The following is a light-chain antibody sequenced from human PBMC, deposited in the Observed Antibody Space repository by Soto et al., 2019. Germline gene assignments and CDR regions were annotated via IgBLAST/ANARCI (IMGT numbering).Light chain of an antibody. CDR3: QQYNPYWT. V-gene: IGKV1-5*03. CDR2: KAS. CDR1: QSISNW. Sequence: DIQMTQSPSTLSASVGDRVTITCRASQSISNWLAWYQQKPGKAPKLLIYKASSLESRVPSRFSASGSGTESTHTIAILQPDDFATYYCQQYNPYWTFGQGTKVEIK. J-gene: IGKJ1*01.